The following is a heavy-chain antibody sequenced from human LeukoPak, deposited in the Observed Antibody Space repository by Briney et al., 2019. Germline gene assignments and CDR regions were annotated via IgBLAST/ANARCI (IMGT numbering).Heavy chain of an antibody. CDR1: GFTFSSYA. V-gene: IGHV3-23*01. D-gene: IGHD3-10*01. CDR3: AKDRGIISDY. J-gene: IGHJ4*02. Sequence: PGGSLRLSCAASGFTFSSYAMSWVRQAPGKGLEWVSGISGSGVSTYYADSVKGRFTISRDNSKNTLYLQMNSLRAEDTAVYYCAKDRGIISDYWGQGTLVTVSS. CDR2: ISGSGVST.